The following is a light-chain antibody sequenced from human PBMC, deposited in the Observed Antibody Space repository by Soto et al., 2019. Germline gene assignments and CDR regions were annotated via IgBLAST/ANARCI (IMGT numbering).Light chain of an antibody. CDR1: SSDVGGYHY. Sequence: QSVLTQPASVSGSPGQSITISCTGTSSDVGGYHYVSWYQQHPGKAPKLMIYDVSNRPSGVSNRFSGSKSGNTASLTLSGLQAEDEGDYYCSSYTSSSTRVFGGGTKLTVL. J-gene: IGLJ2*01. CDR3: SSYTSSSTRV. V-gene: IGLV2-14*01. CDR2: DVS.